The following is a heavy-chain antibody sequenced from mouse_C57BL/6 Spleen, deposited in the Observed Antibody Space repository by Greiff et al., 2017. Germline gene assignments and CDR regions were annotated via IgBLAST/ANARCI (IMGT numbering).Heavy chain of an antibody. CDR1: GYTFTDYY. J-gene: IGHJ1*03. CDR3: AREDYYGSSYAYFDV. V-gene: IGHV1-76*01. D-gene: IGHD1-1*01. Sequence: QVTLKESGAELVRPGASVKLSCKASGYTFTDYYINWVKQRPGQGLEWIARIYPGSGNTYYNEKFKGKATLTAEKSSSTAYMQLSSLTSEDSAVYFCAREDYYGSSYAYFDVWGTGTTVTVSS. CDR2: IYPGSGNT.